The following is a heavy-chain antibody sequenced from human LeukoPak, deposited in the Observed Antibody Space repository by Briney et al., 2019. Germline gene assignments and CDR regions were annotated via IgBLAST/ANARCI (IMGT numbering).Heavy chain of an antibody. Sequence: PGGSLRLSCAASGFTFSSYEMNWVRQAPGKGLEWVSYISSSGSTIYYADSVKGRFTISRDNAKNSLYLQMNSLRAEDTAVYYCARVATGNYYYYMDVWGKGTTVTISS. V-gene: IGHV3-48*03. CDR3: ARVATGNYYYYMDV. CDR2: ISSSGSTI. CDR1: GFTFSSYE. J-gene: IGHJ6*03. D-gene: IGHD5-12*01.